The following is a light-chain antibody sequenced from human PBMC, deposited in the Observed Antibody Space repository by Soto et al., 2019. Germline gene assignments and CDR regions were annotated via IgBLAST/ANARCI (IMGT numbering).Light chain of an antibody. CDR3: CSYVGRNTYV. V-gene: IGLV2-14*01. Sequence: QSVLTQPASVSGSPGQSITISCTGTSSDVGAYNYVSWYQHHPGKAPKLMIYEVSNRPPGVSIRFSGSKSGNTASLTISGLQAEDEADYYCCSYVGRNTYVFGTGTKLTVL. CDR2: EVS. J-gene: IGLJ1*01. CDR1: SSDVGAYNY.